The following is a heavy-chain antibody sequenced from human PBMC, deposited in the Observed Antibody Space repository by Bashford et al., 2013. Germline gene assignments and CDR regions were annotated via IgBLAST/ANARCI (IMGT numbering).Heavy chain of an antibody. CDR2: IHNRGYT. V-gene: IGHV4-61*01. D-gene: IGHD2/OR15-2a*01. CDR3: AGRVYGDGLDV. CDR1: GDSVSSGNKY. J-gene: IGHJ6*02. Sequence: SETLSLTCTVSGDSVSSGNKYWSWVRQPPGKGLESIGYIHNRGYTYYDSSLESRVTISLDTSKNEFSLTLTSVTPADTAVYYCAGRVYGDGLDVWGQGTTVTVSS.